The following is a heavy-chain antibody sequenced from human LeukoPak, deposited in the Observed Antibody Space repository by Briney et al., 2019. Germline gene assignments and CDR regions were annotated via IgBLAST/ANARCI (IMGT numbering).Heavy chain of an antibody. J-gene: IGHJ4*02. CDR2: INHGGST. V-gene: IGHV4-34*01. CDR1: GGSFSGYF. D-gene: IGHD3-22*01. CDR3: ARGPPLTYDGSGYYFFDY. Sequence: WETLSVTCAVYGGSFSGYFWTWIRQPPGKGLEWIGEINHGGSTNYNPSLKSRVTISVDTSKNHFSLKLSSLTAADTAVYYCARGPPLTYDGSGYYFFDYWGQGTLVTVSS.